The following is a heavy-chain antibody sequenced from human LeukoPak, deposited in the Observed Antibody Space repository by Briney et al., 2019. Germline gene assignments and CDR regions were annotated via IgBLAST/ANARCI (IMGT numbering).Heavy chain of an antibody. J-gene: IGHJ5*02. CDR2: IYYSGST. CDR3: ARQASIAAAGTSTSNWFDP. V-gene: IGHV4-39*07. D-gene: IGHD6-13*01. CDR1: GGSISSSSYF. Sequence: SETLSLTCTVSGGSISSSSYFWGWIRQPPGKGLEWIGSIYYSGSTYYNPSLKSRVTISVDTSKNQFSLNLSSVTAADTAVYYCARQASIAAAGTSTSNWFDPWGQGTLVTVSS.